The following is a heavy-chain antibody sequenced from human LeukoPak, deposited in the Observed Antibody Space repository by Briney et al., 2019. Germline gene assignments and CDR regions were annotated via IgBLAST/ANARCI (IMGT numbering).Heavy chain of an antibody. Sequence: GGSLRLSCVASGFTFRNFALVWVRQASGKGLEWVSVIGSGGGGIQYSESVKGRFTTSRDNSNNTLYLQMNNLRPDDSAVYYCAKYRTTNAPPRNFDFWGQGTLVTVSS. V-gene: IGHV3-23*01. D-gene: IGHD2-8*01. CDR2: IGSGGGGI. CDR1: GFTFRNFA. CDR3: AKYRTTNAPPRNFDF. J-gene: IGHJ4*02.